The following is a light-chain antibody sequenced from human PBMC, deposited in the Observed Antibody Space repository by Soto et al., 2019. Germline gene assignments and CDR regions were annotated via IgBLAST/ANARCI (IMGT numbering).Light chain of an antibody. Sequence: QSVLTQPPSASASLGASVTLTCTLSSGYSKYKVDWYQQRPGKGPRFVMRVGTGGIVGSKGDGIPDRFSVLGSGLNRYLTIKNIQEEDESDYHCGADHGSGSNFYWVFGGGTKLTVL. J-gene: IGLJ3*02. CDR2: VGTGGIVG. CDR1: SGYSKYK. V-gene: IGLV9-49*01. CDR3: GADHGSGSNFYWV.